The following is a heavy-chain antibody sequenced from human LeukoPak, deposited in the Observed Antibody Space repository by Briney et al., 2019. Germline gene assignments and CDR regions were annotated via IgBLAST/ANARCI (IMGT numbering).Heavy chain of an antibody. D-gene: IGHD2-15*01. CDR2: ISGSSIYI. CDR3: ARDGREYWSGGSCYVYYYYGMDV. Sequence: GGSLRLSCAASGFTFSSYSMNWVRQAPGKGLEWVSSISGSSIYIYYADSVKGRFTISRDNAKNSLYLQMNSLRAEDTAVYYCARDGREYWSGGSCYVYYYYGMDVWGQGTTVTVSS. J-gene: IGHJ6*02. CDR1: GFTFSSYS. V-gene: IGHV3-21*01.